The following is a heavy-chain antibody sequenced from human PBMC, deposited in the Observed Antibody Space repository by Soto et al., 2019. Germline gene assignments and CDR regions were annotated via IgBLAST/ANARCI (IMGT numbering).Heavy chain of an antibody. D-gene: IGHD1-7*01. CDR2: ISWDGGST. V-gene: IGHV3-43*01. CDR1: GFTFDDYT. J-gene: IGHJ6*02. CDR3: AKDITGTTHYYYGMDV. Sequence: SGGSLRLSCAASGFTFDDYTMHWVRQAPGKGLEWVSLISWDGGSTYYADSVKGRFTISRDNSKNSLYLQMNSLRTEDTALYYCAKDITGTTHYYYGMDVWGQGTTVTVSS.